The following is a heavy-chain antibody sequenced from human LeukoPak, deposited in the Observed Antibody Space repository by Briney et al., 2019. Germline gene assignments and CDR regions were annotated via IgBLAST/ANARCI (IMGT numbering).Heavy chain of an antibody. CDR3: ARSRSSWYSADY. V-gene: IGHV1-18*01. D-gene: IGHD6-13*01. J-gene: IGHJ4*02. CDR1: GYTFTSYG. Sequence: ASVKVSCKASGYTFTSYGISWVRQAPGQGLEWMGWISAYNGNTNYAQKLQGRVTMTTDTSTCTAYMELRSLRSDDTAVYYCARSRSSWYSADYWGQGTLVTVSS. CDR2: ISAYNGNT.